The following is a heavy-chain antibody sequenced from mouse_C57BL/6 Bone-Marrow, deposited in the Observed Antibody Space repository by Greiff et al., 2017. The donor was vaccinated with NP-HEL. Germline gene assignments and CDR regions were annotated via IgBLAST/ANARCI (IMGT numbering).Heavy chain of an antibody. CDR3: TPNDYGSDY. CDR2: IDPENGDT. CDR1: GFNIKDDY. Sequence: VQLKQSGAELVRPGASVKLSCTASGFNIKDDYMHWVKQRPEQGLEWIGWIDPENGDTEYASKFQGKATITADTSSNTAYLQLSSLTSEDTAVYYCTPNDYGSDYWGQGTTLTVSS. V-gene: IGHV14-4*01. D-gene: IGHD1-1*01. J-gene: IGHJ2*01.